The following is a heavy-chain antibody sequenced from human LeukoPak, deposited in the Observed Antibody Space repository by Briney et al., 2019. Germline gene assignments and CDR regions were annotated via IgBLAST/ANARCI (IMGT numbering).Heavy chain of an antibody. CDR2: ISGSGGST. J-gene: IGHJ4*02. Sequence: PGGSLRLSCAASGFTFSSYAMSWVRQAPGKGLEWVSGISGSGGSTNYADSVKGRFTISRDNSKNTLYLQMNSPSAEDTAVYYCAKVSNYYGSDYHDYWGQGTLVTVSS. V-gene: IGHV3-23*01. CDR1: GFTFSSYA. CDR3: AKVSNYYGSDYHDY. D-gene: IGHD3-10*01.